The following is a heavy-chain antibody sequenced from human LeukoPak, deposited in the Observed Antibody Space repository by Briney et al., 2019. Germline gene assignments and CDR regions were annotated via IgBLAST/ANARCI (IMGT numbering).Heavy chain of an antibody. CDR3: ACSGSYYYYMDV. CDR2: ISYSSETI. D-gene: IGHD3-10*02. CDR1: GFPFDEHA. J-gene: IGHJ6*03. Sequence: PGRSLRLSCAASGFPFDEHAMHWVRQAPGKGLEWVSGISYSSETIGYVDSVKGRFTISRDNAKNSLYLQMNSLRAEDTALYYCACSGSYYYYMDVWGKGTTVTISS. V-gene: IGHV3-9*01.